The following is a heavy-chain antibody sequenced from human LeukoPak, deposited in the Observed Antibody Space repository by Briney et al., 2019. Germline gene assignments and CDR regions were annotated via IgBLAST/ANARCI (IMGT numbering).Heavy chain of an antibody. D-gene: IGHD5-12*01. V-gene: IGHV3-21*01. Sequence: GGSLRLSCAASGFTFRSYRMNWVRQAPGKGLEWVSSISSSSSYIYYADSVKGRFTISRDNAKNSLYLQMNSLRAEDTAVYYCARDSGLSDFDYWGQGTLVTVSS. CDR3: ARDSGLSDFDY. CDR1: GFTFRSYR. CDR2: ISSSSSYI. J-gene: IGHJ4*02.